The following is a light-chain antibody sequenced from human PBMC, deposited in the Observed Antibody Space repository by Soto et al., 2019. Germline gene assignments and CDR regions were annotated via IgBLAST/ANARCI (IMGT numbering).Light chain of an antibody. J-gene: IGKJ2*01. CDR3: QQRSNWPPVYT. CDR1: QSISNN. V-gene: IGKV3-11*01. Sequence: EIVLTQSPATLSLSPGERATLSCRASQSISNNLAWYQQKPGQAPRLLIYDASNRATGIPARFSGSGSGTDFTLTISSLEPEDFAVYYCQQRSNWPPVYTFGQGTKLEIK. CDR2: DAS.